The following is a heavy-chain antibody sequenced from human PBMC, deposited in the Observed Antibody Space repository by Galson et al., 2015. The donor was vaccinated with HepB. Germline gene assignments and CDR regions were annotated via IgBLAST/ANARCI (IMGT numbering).Heavy chain of an antibody. CDR3: ARDLRSFVTSGGVIVGDTLDI. CDR2: IWYDGSNK. CDR1: GFTFNNYG. D-gene: IGHD3-16*02. V-gene: IGHV3-33*01. Sequence: SLRLSCAASGFTFNNYGIHWVRQAPGKGLEWVALIWYDGSNKYYADSVKGRFTISRDNSKNTVDLRINSLRAEDTAMYYCARDLRSFVTSGGVIVGDTLDIWGRGTMVTVSS. J-gene: IGHJ3*02.